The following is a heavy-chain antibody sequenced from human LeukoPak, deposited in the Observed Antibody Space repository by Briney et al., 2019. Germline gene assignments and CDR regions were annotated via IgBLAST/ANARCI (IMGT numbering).Heavy chain of an antibody. V-gene: IGHV1-69*13. Sequence: SVKVSCKASGGTFISYAISWVRQAPGQGLEWMGGIIPIFGTANYAQKFQGRVTITAAESTSTAYMELSRLRYEDTAVYYCARLYTAASRNFDHWGRGTLVTVSS. D-gene: IGHD5-18*01. CDR2: IIPIFGTA. CDR1: GGTFISYA. J-gene: IGHJ5*02. CDR3: ARLYTAASRNFDH.